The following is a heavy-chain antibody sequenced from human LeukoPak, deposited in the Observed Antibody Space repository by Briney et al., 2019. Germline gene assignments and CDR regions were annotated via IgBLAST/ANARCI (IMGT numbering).Heavy chain of an antibody. CDR3: ARDNRGGVFDY. J-gene: IGHJ4*02. D-gene: IGHD2/OR15-2a*01. CDR2: VTSSGGHM. CDR1: GFIFSDYY. Sequence: KPGGSLRLSCAASGFIFSDYYMTWIRQAPGKGLEWVSYVTSSGGHMYYADSAKGRFTISRDNAKNSLDLQTNSLRAEDTAVYYCARDNRGGVFDYWGQGTLVTVSS. V-gene: IGHV3-11*04.